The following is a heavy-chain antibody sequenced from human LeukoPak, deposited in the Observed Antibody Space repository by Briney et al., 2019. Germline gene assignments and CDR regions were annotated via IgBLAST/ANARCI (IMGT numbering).Heavy chain of an antibody. J-gene: IGHJ4*02. CDR1: GFTFTSYG. D-gene: IGHD6-19*01. CDR3: ARPGIPVGRHYPFDY. CDR2: ISAYNGNT. Sequence: GASVKVFCKTSGFTFTSYGISWLRQAPGQGLEWLGWISAYNGNTNYAQKIRGRVTMTTDTATSTAYMELRSLRSDDTAVYYCARPGIPVGRHYPFDYWGQGTLVTVSS. V-gene: IGHV1-18*01.